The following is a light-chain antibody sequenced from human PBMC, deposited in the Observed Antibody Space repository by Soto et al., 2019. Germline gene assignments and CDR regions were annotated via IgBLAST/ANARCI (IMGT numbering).Light chain of an antibody. CDR2: GAS. CDR1: QSVSSSY. CDR3: QHYNSYSEA. V-gene: IGKV3-20*01. Sequence: EIVLPQSPGTLSLSPGERATLSGRASQSVSSSYLAWYQQKPGQAPRLLIYGASSGATGIPDRFSGSGSGTDFTLTISSLQPDDFATYYCQHYNSYSEAFGQGTKVDIK. J-gene: IGKJ1*01.